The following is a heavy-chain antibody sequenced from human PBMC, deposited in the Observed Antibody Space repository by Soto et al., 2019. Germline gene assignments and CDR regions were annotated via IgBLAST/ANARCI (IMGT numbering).Heavy chain of an antibody. V-gene: IGHV3-11*01. CDR1: GFSFSDYY. D-gene: IGHD2-15*01. CDR2: ISSSGSTI. J-gene: IGHJ6*02. CDR3: ARNGYCSRDACSYGVDV. Sequence: VQLVESGGGLVKPGGSLRLSCAASGFSFSDYYMSWIRQAPGKGLEWVSYISSSGSTIYYADSVKGRFTVSRDNAKDSLWLQVNSLRAEDTAVYYCARNGYCSRDACSYGVDVWGQGTTVTVSS.